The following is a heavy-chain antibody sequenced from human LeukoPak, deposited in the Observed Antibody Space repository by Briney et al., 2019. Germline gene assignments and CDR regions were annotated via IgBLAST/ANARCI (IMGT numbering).Heavy chain of an antibody. D-gene: IGHD6-19*01. V-gene: IGHV3-21*04. CDR2: IIFSGSDI. CDR1: GFSFSSYN. CDR3: ARVGLDNTGWHINWFDP. Sequence: GGSLRLSCAASGFSFSSYNMNWVRQAPGKGLEWVSSIIFSGSDIYYGGSVKGRFTISRDNAQRSLFLQMNSLRVEDTAIYYCARVGLDNTGWHINWFDPWGQGTLVTVSS. J-gene: IGHJ5*02.